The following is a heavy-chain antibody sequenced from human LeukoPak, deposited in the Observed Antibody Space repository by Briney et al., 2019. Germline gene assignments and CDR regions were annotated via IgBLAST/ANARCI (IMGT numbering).Heavy chain of an antibody. J-gene: IGHJ4*02. CDR1: GGSFSGYY. CDR2: INHSGST. V-gene: IGHV4-34*01. Sequence: SETLSLTCAVYGGSFSGYYWSWIRQPPGKGLEWIGEINHSGSTNYNPSLKSRVTISVDTSKNQFSLKLSSVTAADTAVYYCARAWTIXGVNNLXYWGQGTLVTVSS. CDR3: ARAWTIXGVNNLXY. D-gene: IGHD3-3*01.